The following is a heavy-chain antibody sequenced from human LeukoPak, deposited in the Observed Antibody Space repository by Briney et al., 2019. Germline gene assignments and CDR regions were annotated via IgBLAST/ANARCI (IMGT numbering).Heavy chain of an antibody. D-gene: IGHD5-18*01. J-gene: IGHJ6*02. CDR3: ARSRPPGMGYTAMARWNYGMDV. V-gene: IGHV1-69*04. Sequence: SVKVSCKASGGTFSSYAISWVRQAPGQGLEWMGRIIPILGIANYAQKFQGRVTITADKPTSTAYMELSSLRSEDTAVYYCARSRPPGMGYTAMARWNYGMDVWGQGTTVTVSS. CDR1: GGTFSSYA. CDR2: IIPILGIA.